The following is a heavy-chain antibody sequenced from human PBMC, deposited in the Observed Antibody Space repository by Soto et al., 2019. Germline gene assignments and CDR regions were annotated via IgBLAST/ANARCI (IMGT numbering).Heavy chain of an antibody. Sequence: SETLSLTCVVSGYSITTGYYWGWIRQPPGKGLEWIGSISHSGTTFYSSSLKSRVTISKDASKNQFSLKVNSVIAADTAVYYCARSGGSAGWFAGSWGQGTLVTAPQ. D-gene: IGHD3-10*01. CDR1: GYSITTGYY. J-gene: IGHJ5*02. CDR3: ARSGGSAGWFAGS. V-gene: IGHV4-38-2*01. CDR2: ISHSGTT.